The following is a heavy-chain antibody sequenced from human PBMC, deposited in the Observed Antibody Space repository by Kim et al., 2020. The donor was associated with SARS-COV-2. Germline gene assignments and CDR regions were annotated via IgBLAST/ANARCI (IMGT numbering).Heavy chain of an antibody. CDR1: GFTFDDYA. CDR3: AKENLPFLMVRGVLSY. V-gene: IGHV3-9*01. J-gene: IGHJ4*02. Sequence: GGSLRLSCAASGFTFDDYAMHWVRQAPGKGLEWVSGISWNSGSIGYADSVKGRFTISRDNAKNSLYLQMNSLRAEDTALYYCAKENLPFLMVRGVLSYWGQGTLVTVSS. D-gene: IGHD3-10*01. CDR2: ISWNSGSI.